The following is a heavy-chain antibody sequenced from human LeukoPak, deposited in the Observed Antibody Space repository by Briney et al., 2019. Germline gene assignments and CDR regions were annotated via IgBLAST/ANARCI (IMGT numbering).Heavy chain of an antibody. CDR2: IYYSGTT. CDR3: ARDRGRDGTGTTMDWFDP. J-gene: IGHJ5*02. Sequence: SQTLSLTCTVSSVSISSSDYYWSWIRQPPGKGLEWIGYIYYSGTTYYNPSLKSRVTISVDTSKNQFPLKLSSVTAADTAVYYCARDRGRDGTGTTMDWFDPWGQGTLVTVSS. D-gene: IGHD1-1*01. V-gene: IGHV4-30-4*08. CDR1: SVSISSSDYY.